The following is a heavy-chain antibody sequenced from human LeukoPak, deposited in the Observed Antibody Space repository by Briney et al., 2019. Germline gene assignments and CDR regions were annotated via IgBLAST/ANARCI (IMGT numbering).Heavy chain of an antibody. CDR2: ISWNSGSI. CDR3: AKGGAVVVPAALDY. D-gene: IGHD2-2*01. V-gene: IGHV3-9*01. CDR1: GFTFDDYA. J-gene: IGHJ4*02. Sequence: GGSLRLSCAASGFTFDDYAMHWVRQAPGKGLEWVSGISWNSGSIGHADSVKGRFTISRDNAKNSLYLQMNSLRAEDTALYYCAKGGAVVVPAALDYWGQGTLVTVSS.